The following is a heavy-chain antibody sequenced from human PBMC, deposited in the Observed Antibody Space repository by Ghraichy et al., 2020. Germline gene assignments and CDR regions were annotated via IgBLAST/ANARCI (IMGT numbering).Heavy chain of an antibody. J-gene: IGHJ5*02. CDR3: VRDRGGHNDPPPS. D-gene: IGHD5-24*01. Sequence: GGSLRLSCAASGFFFSSFGMHWVRQAPGKGLEWVALIWYDGNDKYYADSVKGRFTISRDNSRDTVYLQMNNLTPEDSAIYFCVRDRGGHNDPPPSWGPGALVTVSS. CDR2: IWYDGNDK. V-gene: IGHV3-33*01. CDR1: GFFFSSFG.